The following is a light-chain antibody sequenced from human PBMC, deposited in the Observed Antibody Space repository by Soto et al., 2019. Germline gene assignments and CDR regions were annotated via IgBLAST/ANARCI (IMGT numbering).Light chain of an antibody. CDR1: QSVSNNY. CDR2: GAS. CDR3: QQYGSSGR. V-gene: IGKV3-20*01. Sequence: EIVLTQSPGTLSLSPGERATLSCRASQSVSNNYLAWYQQKPGQAPRLLIYGASNRATGITDRFSGSGSGTDFTLTISRLEPEDVAVYYCQQYGSSGRLGQ. J-gene: IGKJ1*01.